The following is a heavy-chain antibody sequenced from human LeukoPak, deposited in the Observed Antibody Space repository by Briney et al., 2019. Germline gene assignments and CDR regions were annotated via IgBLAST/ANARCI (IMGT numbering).Heavy chain of an antibody. J-gene: IGHJ4*02. D-gene: IGHD3-22*01. CDR3: AREGHYYDSSGYLLFDY. CDR1: GGSISTYY. Sequence: SETLSLTCTVSGGSISTYYWSWIRQPAGKGLEWIGRIYSSGSANYNPSLKSRVTMSVDTSKNQFSLKLRSVTAADTAVYYCAREGHYYDSSGYLLFDYWGQGTLVTVSS. V-gene: IGHV4-4*07. CDR2: IYSSGSA.